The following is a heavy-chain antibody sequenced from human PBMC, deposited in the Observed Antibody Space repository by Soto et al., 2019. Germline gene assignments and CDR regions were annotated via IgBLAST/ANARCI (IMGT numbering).Heavy chain of an antibody. CDR3: GAVGFCGGSCYSFYYGRDV. CDR2: IIPIFGTA. Sequence: QVQLVQSGAEVKKPGSSVKVSCKASGGTFSSYAISWVRQAPGQGLEWMGGIIPIFGTANYAQKFQGRVTITADESTSTACMELSSLRSEYTAVYYCGAVGFCGGSCYSFYYGRDVWGQGTTVTVS. D-gene: IGHD2-15*01. V-gene: IGHV1-69*12. J-gene: IGHJ6*02. CDR1: GGTFSSYA.